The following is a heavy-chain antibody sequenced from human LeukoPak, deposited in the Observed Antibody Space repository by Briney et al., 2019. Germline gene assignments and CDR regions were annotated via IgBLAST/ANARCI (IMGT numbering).Heavy chain of an antibody. CDR1: GGSFSGYY. J-gene: IGHJ4*02. Sequence: SETLSLTCAVYGGSFSGYYWSWIRQPPGKGLEWIGEINHSGSTNCNPSLKSRVTISVDTSKNQFSLKLSSVTAADTAVYYCARAGYSSSLMEGYFDYWGQGTLSPSPQ. V-gene: IGHV4-34*01. D-gene: IGHD6-6*01. CDR2: INHSGST. CDR3: ARAGYSSSLMEGYFDY.